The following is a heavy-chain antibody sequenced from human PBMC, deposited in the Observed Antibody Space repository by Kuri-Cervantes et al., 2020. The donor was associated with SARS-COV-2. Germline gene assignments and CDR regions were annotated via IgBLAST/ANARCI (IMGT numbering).Heavy chain of an antibody. Sequence: ASVKVSCKAPESTFPNYDINWVRQATGQGLEWMGMVKTNSGNTLYAQIFQGRVTMTRDTSTSTVYMVLSSLTSEDTAIYYCYCAPKEGFDSWGQGTLVTVSS. CDR3: YCAPKEGFDS. CDR1: ESTFPNYD. V-gene: IGHV1-8*01. J-gene: IGHJ4*02. CDR2: VKTNSGNT. D-gene: IGHD2-21*01.